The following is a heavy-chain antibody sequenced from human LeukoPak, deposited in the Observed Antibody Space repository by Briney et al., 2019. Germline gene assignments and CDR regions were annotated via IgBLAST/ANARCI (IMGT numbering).Heavy chain of an antibody. CDR1: GYTFTSYA. J-gene: IGHJ4*02. Sequence: ASVKVSCKASGYTFTSYAMHWVRQAPGQRLEWMGWINAGNGNTKYSQKFQGRVTITRDTSASTAYMELSSLRSEDTAVYYCARSDSLGSSWYYFDYWGQGTLVTVSS. CDR2: INAGNGNT. D-gene: IGHD6-13*01. CDR3: ARSDSLGSSWYYFDY. V-gene: IGHV1-3*01.